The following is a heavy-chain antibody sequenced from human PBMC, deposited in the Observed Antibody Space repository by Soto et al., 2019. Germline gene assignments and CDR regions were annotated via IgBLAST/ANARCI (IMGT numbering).Heavy chain of an antibody. D-gene: IGHD1-26*01. CDR3: ARQGLMGVTSVGATKGDL. J-gene: IGHJ4*01. CDR2: IIPIFGTA. Sequence: SVQVSCKASGETFSSYDISWVRQAPGQGLEWMGRIIPIFGTANYAQKFQGRVTITTDESTSTGYMELSSLRSEDTAVYYCARQGLMGVTSVGATKGDLWG. V-gene: IGHV1-69*05. CDR1: GETFSSYD.